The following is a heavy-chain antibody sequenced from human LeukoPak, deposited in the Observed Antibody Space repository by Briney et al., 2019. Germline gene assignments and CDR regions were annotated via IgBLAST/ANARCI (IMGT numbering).Heavy chain of an antibody. D-gene: IGHD3-16*01. J-gene: IGHJ5*02. V-gene: IGHV4-59*01. Sequence: SETLSLTCTVSGDSITSFFWSWIRQPPGKGLEWIGYIFYSGSTNYNPSPKSRATISLDMSKNQFFLKLNSLTAADTAVYYCARVGYDYVWGRQNWFDPWGQGTLVTVSS. CDR1: GDSITSFF. CDR2: IFYSGST. CDR3: ARVGYDYVWGRQNWFDP.